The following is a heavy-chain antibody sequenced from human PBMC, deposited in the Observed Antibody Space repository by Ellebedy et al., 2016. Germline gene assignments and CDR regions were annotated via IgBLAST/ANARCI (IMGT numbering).Heavy chain of an antibody. CDR1: GGSFSGYY. CDR2: INHSGST. V-gene: IGHV4-34*01. D-gene: IGHD2-2*01. Sequence: GSLRLXXAVYGGSFSGYYWSWIRQPPGKGLEWIGEINHSGSTNYNPSLKSRVTMSVDTSKNQFSLKLSSVTAADTAVYYCARVGLDCSSTSCNSYYYYMDVWGKGTTVTVSS. J-gene: IGHJ6*03. CDR3: ARVGLDCSSTSCNSYYYYMDV.